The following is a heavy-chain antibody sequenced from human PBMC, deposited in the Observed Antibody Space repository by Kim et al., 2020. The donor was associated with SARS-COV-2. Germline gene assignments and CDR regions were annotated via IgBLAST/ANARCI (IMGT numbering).Heavy chain of an antibody. V-gene: IGHV3-11*01. Sequence: GGSLRLSCAASGFTFSDYYMSWIRQAPGKGLEWVSYISSSGSTIYYADSVKGRFTISRDNAKNSLYLQMNSLRAEDTAVYYCASPVATITSGMDVWGQGTTVTVSS. J-gene: IGHJ6*02. CDR2: ISSSGSTI. CDR3: ASPVATITSGMDV. CDR1: GFTFSDYY. D-gene: IGHD5-12*01.